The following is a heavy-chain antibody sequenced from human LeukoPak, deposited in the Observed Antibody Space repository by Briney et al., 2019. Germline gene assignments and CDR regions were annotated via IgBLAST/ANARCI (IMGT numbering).Heavy chain of an antibody. CDR3: ARGRGIRFDP. CDR2: ITHSGST. V-gene: IGHV4-34*01. D-gene: IGHD6-13*01. CDR1: GGSFSGYY. Sequence: SETLSLTCAVYGGSFSGYYWSWIRQPPGKGLEWIGEITHSGSTNYNPSLKSRVTISVDTSKNQFSLKLSSVTAADTAVYYCARGRGIRFDPWGQGTLVTVSS. J-gene: IGHJ5*02.